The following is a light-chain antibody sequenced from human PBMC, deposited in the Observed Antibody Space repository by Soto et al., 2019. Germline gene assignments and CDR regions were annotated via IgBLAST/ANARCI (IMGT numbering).Light chain of an antibody. J-gene: IGKJ5*01. V-gene: IGKV3-11*01. CDR3: QQRSNWPPIT. Sequence: EIVLTQSPATLSLSPGERATLSCRASQSVSRYLAWYQQKPGQGPRLLIYDAFNRATGIPARFSGSGSGTDFTLTISSLEPEDFAVYYCQQRSNWPPITFGQGTRLEI. CDR1: QSVSRY. CDR2: DAF.